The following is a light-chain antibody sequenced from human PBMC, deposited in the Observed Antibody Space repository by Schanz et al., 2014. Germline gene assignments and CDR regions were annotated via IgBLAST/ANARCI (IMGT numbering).Light chain of an antibody. CDR1: QTVSSSY. CDR2: AAS. V-gene: IGKV3-20*01. CDR3: QQYGSSPPLT. J-gene: IGKJ4*01. Sequence: EVVLTQSPGTLSLSPGERATLSCRASQTVSSSYLAWYQQRPGQAPRLLIYAASSRATGIPDRFTGSGSGTDFTLPINTLEPEDFAVYYCQQYGSSPPLTFGGGTKVEIK.